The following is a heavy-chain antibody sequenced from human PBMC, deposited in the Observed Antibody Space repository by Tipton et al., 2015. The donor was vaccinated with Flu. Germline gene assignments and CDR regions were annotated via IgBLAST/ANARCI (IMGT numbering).Heavy chain of an antibody. CDR1: DGSISSSSYC. CDR3: ARTDLAYCGGDCY. CDR2: IYYSGST. V-gene: IGHV4-39*07. J-gene: IGHJ3*01. D-gene: IGHD2-21*02. Sequence: TLSLTCTVSDGSISSSSYCWGWIRQPAGRGLEWIGSIYYSGSTRYNPSLKSRVTISIDTSKNQFYLKLSSVTAADAAVYYCARTDLAYCGGDCYWGQGTIVTVSS.